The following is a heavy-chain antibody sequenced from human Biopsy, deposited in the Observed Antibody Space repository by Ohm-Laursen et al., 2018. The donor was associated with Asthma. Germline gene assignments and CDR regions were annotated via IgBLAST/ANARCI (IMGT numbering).Heavy chain of an antibody. CDR1: GYTFIHFA. D-gene: IGHD3-9*01. CDR2: VNTGNGDT. J-gene: IGHJ3*01. CDR3: ARTYYDFLTGQVKDVFGV. V-gene: IGHV1-3*04. Sequence: GASVKVSCKASGYTFIHFAIHWVRQAPGQRLEWMGWVNTGNGDTKYSQKFQGRVTITRDTSASTAYMELKSLRSEDTATYYCARTYYDFLTGQVKDVFGVWGQGTMVTVPS.